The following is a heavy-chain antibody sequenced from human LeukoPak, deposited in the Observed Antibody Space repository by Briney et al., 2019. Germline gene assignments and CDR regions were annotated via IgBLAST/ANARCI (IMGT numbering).Heavy chain of an antibody. CDR3: ARDQSRYCSSTSCYTGDYYYYMDV. D-gene: IGHD2-2*02. V-gene: IGHV3-21*01. CDR2: ISSSSSYI. Sequence: PGGSLRLSCAASGFTFSSYSMNWVRQAPGKGLERVSSISSSSSYIYYADSVKGRFTISRDNAKNSLYLQMNSLRAEDTAVYYCARDQSRYCSSTSCYTGDYYYYMDVWGKGTTVTVSS. J-gene: IGHJ6*03. CDR1: GFTFSSYS.